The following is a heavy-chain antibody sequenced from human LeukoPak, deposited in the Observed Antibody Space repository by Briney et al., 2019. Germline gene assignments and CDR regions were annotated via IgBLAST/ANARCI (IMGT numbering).Heavy chain of an antibody. CDR2: IYYSGST. V-gene: IGHV4-31*11. CDR1: GGSISSGGYS. Sequence: PSETLSLTCAVSGGSISSGGYSWSWIRQHPGDGLEWIGYIYYSGSTYYNPSLKSRVTISIDTSKNQFSLKLSSVTAADTAVYYCAGAGGFFSPFGYWGQGTLVTVSS. D-gene: IGHD3-16*01. CDR3: AGAGGFFSPFGY. J-gene: IGHJ4*02.